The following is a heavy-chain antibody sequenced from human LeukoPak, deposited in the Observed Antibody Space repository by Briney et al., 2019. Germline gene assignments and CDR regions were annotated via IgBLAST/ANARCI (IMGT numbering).Heavy chain of an antibody. J-gene: IGHJ4*02. D-gene: IGHD2-2*01. CDR3: ARGQYRRDY. V-gene: IGHV4-34*01. CDR1: GGSFSGHY. Sequence: SETLSHTCAVYGGSFSGHYWSWIRQPPGKGLEWIGEINHSGSTNYNPSLKSRVTISVDTSKNQFSLKLSSVTAADTGVYYCARGQYRRDYWGQGTLVTVSS. CDR2: INHSGST.